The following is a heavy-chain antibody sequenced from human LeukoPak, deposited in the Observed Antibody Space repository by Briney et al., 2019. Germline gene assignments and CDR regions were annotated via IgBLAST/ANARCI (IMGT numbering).Heavy chain of an antibody. J-gene: IGHJ4*02. CDR2: ISGSGGST. V-gene: IGHV3-23*01. CDR1: GFTFSSYA. CDR3: ARDRITGTTSHFDY. D-gene: IGHD1-14*01. Sequence: GGSLRLSCAASGFTFSSYAMSWVRQAPGKGLEWVSAISGSGGSTYYADSVKGRFTISRDNAKNSLYLQMNSLRAEDTAVYYCARDRITGTTSHFDYWGQGTLVTVSS.